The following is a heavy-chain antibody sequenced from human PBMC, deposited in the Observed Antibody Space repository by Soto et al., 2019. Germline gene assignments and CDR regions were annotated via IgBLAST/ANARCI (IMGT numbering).Heavy chain of an antibody. CDR3: AAAIFGVVIPYAY. CDR2: IVVGSGNT. J-gene: IGHJ4*02. Sequence: SVKVSCTASGFTFTSSAVHWVRQARGQRLEWIGWIVVGSGNTNYAQKFQERVTITRDMSTSTAYMELSSLRSEDTAVYYCAAAIFGVVIPYAYWGQGTLVTVSS. D-gene: IGHD3-3*01. V-gene: IGHV1-58*01. CDR1: GFTFTSSA.